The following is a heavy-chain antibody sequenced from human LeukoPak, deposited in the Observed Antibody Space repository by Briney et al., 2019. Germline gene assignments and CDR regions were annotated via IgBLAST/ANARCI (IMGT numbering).Heavy chain of an antibody. Sequence: SDTLSLTCTVSGGSISSYYWSWVRQPPGKGLEWIGYIYYSGSTNYNPSLKSRVTISVDTSKNQFSLKLSSVTAADTAVYYCARVGSPPYSSGDSFDYWGQGTLVTVSS. J-gene: IGHJ4*02. CDR2: IYYSGST. D-gene: IGHD6-19*01. CDR1: GGSISSYY. V-gene: IGHV4-59*07. CDR3: ARVGSPPYSSGDSFDY.